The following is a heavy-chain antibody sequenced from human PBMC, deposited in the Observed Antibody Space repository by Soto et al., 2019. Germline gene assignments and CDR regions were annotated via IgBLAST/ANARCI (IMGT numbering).Heavy chain of an antibody. CDR3: AKDIEPAVGDAFDI. J-gene: IGHJ3*02. V-gene: IGHV3-9*01. Sequence: GGSLRLSCADAEFVFDDYAMNLDRQAPGKGLEWVSGISWNSGSIVYADSVKGRFTISRDNARNSLYLQMNSLRAEDTALYYCAKDIEPAVGDAFDIWAQGTMVTVSS. CDR1: EFVFDDYA. CDR2: ISWNSGSI.